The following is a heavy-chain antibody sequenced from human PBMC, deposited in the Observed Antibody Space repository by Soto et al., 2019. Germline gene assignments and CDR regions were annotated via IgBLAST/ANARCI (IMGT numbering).Heavy chain of an antibody. V-gene: IGHV3-33*01. CDR1: GFTFSSYG. CDR2: IWYDGSNK. CDR3: VRDLLYAFDI. J-gene: IGHJ3*02. Sequence: GGSLRLSCAASGFTFSSYGMHWVRQAPGKGLEWVAVIWYDGSNKYYADSVKGRFTISRDDARNSLYLQMNSLRDEDTALYYCVRDLLYAFDIWGQGTMVTVSS.